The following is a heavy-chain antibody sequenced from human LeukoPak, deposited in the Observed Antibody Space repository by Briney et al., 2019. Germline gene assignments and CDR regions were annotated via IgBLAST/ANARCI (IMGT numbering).Heavy chain of an antibody. D-gene: IGHD3-22*01. CDR3: ARKYSSGMDV. J-gene: IGHJ6*02. V-gene: IGHV3-74*01. CDR2: LNSDGSST. Sequence: GGSLRLSCAASGFTFSSYWMHWVRQAPGKGLVWVSRLNSDGSSTNYADSVKGRFTISRDNAKSTLYLQMNSLRAEDTAVYYCARKYSSGMDVWGQGTTVTVSS. CDR1: GFTFSSYW.